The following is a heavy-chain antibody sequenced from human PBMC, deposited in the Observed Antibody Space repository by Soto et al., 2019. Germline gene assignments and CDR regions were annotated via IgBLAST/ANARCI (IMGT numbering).Heavy chain of an antibody. J-gene: IGHJ4*02. D-gene: IGHD2-15*01. Sequence: EVQLLDSGGDLVQPGGSLRLSCAASGFTFINYAMSWVRQAPGKGLEWVSTVSGSAGSTYYADSVKGRFTISRDNSKNTLDLKMNSLRAEDTAIYYCAKMSRGYCTGGSCSGGVGYFDYWGPGTLVTVSS. CDR2: VSGSAGST. CDR3: AKMSRGYCTGGSCSGGVGYFDY. V-gene: IGHV3-23*01. CDR1: GFTFINYA.